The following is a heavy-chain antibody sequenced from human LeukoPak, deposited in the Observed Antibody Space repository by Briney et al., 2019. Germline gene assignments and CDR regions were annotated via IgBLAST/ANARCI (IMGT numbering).Heavy chain of an antibody. D-gene: IGHD2-8*01. Sequence: ASVKVSCKASGYTFTSYYMHWVRQAPGQGLEWMGIINPSGGSTSYAQKFQGRVTMTRDTSTSTVYVELSSLRSEDTAVYYCASGVEMATPPDYWGQGTLVTVSS. CDR2: INPSGGST. CDR1: GYTFTSYY. CDR3: ASGVEMATPPDY. J-gene: IGHJ4*02. V-gene: IGHV1-46*01.